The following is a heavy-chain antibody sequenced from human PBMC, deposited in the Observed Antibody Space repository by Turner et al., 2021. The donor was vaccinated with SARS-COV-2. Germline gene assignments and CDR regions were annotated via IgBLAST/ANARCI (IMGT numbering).Heavy chain of an antibody. D-gene: IGHD3-10*01. CDR1: GDAISSYA. CDR2: SIPILGRA. CDR3: ARAMVRGVNAFAEYFQH. V-gene: IGHV1-69*04. J-gene: IGHJ1*01. Sequence: QQVQSEAEVKPPGFALTISCQASGDAISSYAISWVRQVPGQGLECMGRSIPILGRASNAQKFQGRVTIAADKSTSTAYMELSSLRSEDTAVYYCARAMVRGVNAFAEYFQHWGQGTLVTVSS.